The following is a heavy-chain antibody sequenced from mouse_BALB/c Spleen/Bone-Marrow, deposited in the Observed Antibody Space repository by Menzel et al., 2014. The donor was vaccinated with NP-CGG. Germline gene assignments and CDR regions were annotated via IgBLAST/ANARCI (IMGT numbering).Heavy chain of an antibody. J-gene: IGHJ2*01. CDR1: GFNIKDTY. CDR2: IDPANGNT. D-gene: IGHD1-1*01. Sequence: EVQLQQSGAELVKPGASVKLSCTASGFNIKDTYMHWVKQRPEQGLEWIGRIDPANGNTKYDPKFQGKASLTADTSSNTAYLQLRSLTSEDTAVYYCARLSPYGGFDYWGQGTTLTVSS. CDR3: ARLSPYGGFDY. V-gene: IGHV14-3*02.